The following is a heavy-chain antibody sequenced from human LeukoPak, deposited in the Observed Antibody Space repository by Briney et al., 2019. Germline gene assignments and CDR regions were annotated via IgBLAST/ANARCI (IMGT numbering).Heavy chain of an antibody. V-gene: IGHV3-30*02. CDR3: AKGVTTVTPYFDY. CDR1: GFIFRNYG. D-gene: IGHD4-11*01. CDR2: IRYDGS. J-gene: IGHJ4*02. Sequence: PGGSLRLSCAASGFIFRNYGMHWVRQAPGKGLEWVACIRYDGSKYADSVKGRFTISRDNSKNTLYLQMNSLRAEDTAVYYCAKGVTTVTPYFDYWGQGTLVTVSS.